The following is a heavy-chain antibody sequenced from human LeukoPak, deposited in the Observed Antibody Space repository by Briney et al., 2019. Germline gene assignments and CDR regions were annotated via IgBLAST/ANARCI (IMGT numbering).Heavy chain of an antibody. CDR2: IYSGGST. J-gene: IGHJ3*02. Sequence: GGSLRLSCAASGFTVSSNYMNWVRQAPGKGLEWVSVIYSGGSTNYADSVKGRFTISRDNSKNTLYLQMDSLRAEDTAFYYCARDLHCRSTSCYTHGAFDIWGQGTMVTVSS. CDR3: ARDLHCRSTSCYTHGAFDI. D-gene: IGHD2-2*01. V-gene: IGHV3-53*01. CDR1: GFTVSSNY.